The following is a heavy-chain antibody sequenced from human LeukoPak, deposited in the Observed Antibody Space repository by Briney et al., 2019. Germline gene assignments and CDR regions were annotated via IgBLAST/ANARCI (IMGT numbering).Heavy chain of an antibody. CDR3: ARWAGAILTDY. CDR1: GFTVSSNY. Sequence: GGSLRLSCAASGFTVSSNYMSWVRRAPGKGLEWVSYISSSGSSISYADSVKGRFTISRDNAKNSLYLQMNSLRAEDTAVYYCARWAGAILTDYWGQGTLVTVSS. V-gene: IGHV3-11*04. CDR2: ISSSGSSI. D-gene: IGHD1-26*01. J-gene: IGHJ4*02.